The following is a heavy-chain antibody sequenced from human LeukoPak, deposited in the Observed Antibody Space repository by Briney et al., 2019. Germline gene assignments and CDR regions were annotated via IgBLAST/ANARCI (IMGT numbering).Heavy chain of an antibody. CDR2: IIPLFNTP. D-gene: IGHD3-22*01. Sequence: ASVTVSCKASGHGFRSYAFNWVRQAPGQGLEWMGGIIPLFNTPNYAQKFQGRVTITADEATSTVYMALSSLRSEDAAVYHCASEDFSSGYILYWGQGIRLTVSS. V-gene: IGHV1-69*13. CDR1: GHGFRSYA. J-gene: IGHJ4*02. CDR3: ASEDFSSGYILY.